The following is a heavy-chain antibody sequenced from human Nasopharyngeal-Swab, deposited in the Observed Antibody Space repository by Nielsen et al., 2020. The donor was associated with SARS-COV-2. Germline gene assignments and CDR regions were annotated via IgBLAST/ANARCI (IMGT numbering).Heavy chain of an antibody. CDR2: IYWNDDK. D-gene: IGHD3-22*01. V-gene: IGHV2-5*01. J-gene: IGHJ4*02. CDR3: AHRTYYYDSSGYYYVWDFDS. Sequence: WIRQPPGKALEWLALIYWNDDKRYSPSLKSRLTITKDTSKNQVVLTMTNMDPVATATYYCAHRTYYYDSSGYYYVWDFDSWGQGTLVTVSS.